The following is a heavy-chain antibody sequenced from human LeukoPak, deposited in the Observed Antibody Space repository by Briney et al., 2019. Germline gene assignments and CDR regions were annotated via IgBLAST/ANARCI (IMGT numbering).Heavy chain of an antibody. D-gene: IGHD4-17*01. V-gene: IGHV1-46*01. CDR1: GYTFANYY. CDR2: IHPSGGST. J-gene: IGHJ4*02. Sequence: GASVKVSCKASGYTFANYYIYWVRQAPGQGLEWMGIIHPSGGSTTYPQKFQGRVTMTRDTSTNTVYMDLSSLRSEDTAVYYCARQIEVTTSSLGYWGQGSLVTVSS. CDR3: ARQIEVTTSSLGY.